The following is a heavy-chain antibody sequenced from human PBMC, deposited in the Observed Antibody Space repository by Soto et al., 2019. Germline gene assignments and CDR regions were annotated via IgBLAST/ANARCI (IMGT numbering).Heavy chain of an antibody. CDR2: IYHSGST. J-gene: IGHJ6*02. V-gene: IGHV4-4*02. CDR3: ARDPIKEDYGGITYGMDV. CDR1: GGSISSSNW. D-gene: IGHD4-17*01. Sequence: SETLSLTCAVSGGSISSSNWWSWVRQPPGKGLEWIGEIYHSGSTNYNPSLKSRVTISVDKSKNQFSLKLSSVTAADTAVYYCARDPIKEDYGGITYGMDVWGQGTTVTV.